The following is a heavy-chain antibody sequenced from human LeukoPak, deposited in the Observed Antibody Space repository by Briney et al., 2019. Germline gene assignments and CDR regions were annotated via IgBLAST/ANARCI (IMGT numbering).Heavy chain of an antibody. V-gene: IGHV3-48*03. CDR2: ISFSGNTI. CDR3: ARELRTPYDVLGRGNGFDI. Sequence: PGGSLRLSCAASGFTFSSYEMNWVRQAPGKGLEWVSYISFSGNTIYYADSVKGRFTISRDNAKNSLYLQMNSLRAEDTAVYYCARELRTPYDVLGRGNGFDIWGHGTMVTVSS. J-gene: IGHJ3*02. CDR1: GFTFSSYE. D-gene: IGHD5-12*01.